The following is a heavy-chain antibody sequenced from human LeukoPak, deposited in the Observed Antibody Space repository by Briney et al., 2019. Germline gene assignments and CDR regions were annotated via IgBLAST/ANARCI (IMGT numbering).Heavy chain of an antibody. V-gene: IGHV3-74*01. J-gene: IGHJ4*02. D-gene: IGHD2-8*02. Sequence: GGSLRLSCGASGFTFGTYWMHWVRQAPGKGLVWVSGINSDGGTTTYADSVKGRFTISRDNAKNTLYLQMNSLRTEDTAVYHCARRPFSTGWNYFDYWGQGTLVTVSS. CDR2: INSDGGTT. CDR3: ARRPFSTGWNYFDY. CDR1: GFTFGTYW.